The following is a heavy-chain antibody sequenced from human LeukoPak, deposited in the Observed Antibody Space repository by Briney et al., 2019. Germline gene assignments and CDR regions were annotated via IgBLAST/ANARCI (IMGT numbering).Heavy chain of an antibody. D-gene: IGHD3-10*01. CDR1: GFTFSSYE. CDR3: ARGTASTFYGSRSYLYGMDV. CDR2: ISSSGSTI. J-gene: IGHJ6*04. V-gene: IGHV3-48*03. Sequence: GGSLRLSCAASGFTFSSYEVNWVRQAPGKGLEWVSYISSSGSTIYYADSVKGRFTISRDNAKNSLYLQMNSLRAEDTAVYYCARGTASTFYGSRSYLYGMDVWGKGTTVTVSS.